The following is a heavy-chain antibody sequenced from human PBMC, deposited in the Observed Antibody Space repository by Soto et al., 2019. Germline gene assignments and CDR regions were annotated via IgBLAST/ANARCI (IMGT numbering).Heavy chain of an antibody. J-gene: IGHJ4*02. CDR3: AIGPSVTYVVSLDY. V-gene: IGHV4-34*01. CDR2: INHRGST. CDR1: DGSLSGYS. D-gene: IGHD3-10*02. Sequence: QVHLQQWGAGLLKPSETLSLTCAVYDGSLSGYSWNWIRQPPGQGLEWIGEINHRGSTHYIPYLKSLVTISVDTSKNQFSLKLNSVTAADTAVYYCAIGPSVTYVVSLDYWGQGTLVTGS.